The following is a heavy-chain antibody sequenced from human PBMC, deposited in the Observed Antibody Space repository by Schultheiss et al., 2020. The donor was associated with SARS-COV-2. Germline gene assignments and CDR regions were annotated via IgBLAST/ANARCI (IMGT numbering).Heavy chain of an antibody. J-gene: IGHJ5*02. V-gene: IGHV2-5*02. CDR3: AHRPHDYGDYVWFDP. Sequence: SGPTLVKPTETLTLTCTVSGFSLSNARMGVSWIRQPPGKALEWLALIYWDDDKRYSPSLKSRLTITKDTSKNQVVLTMTNMDPVDTATYYCAHRPHDYGDYVWFDPWGQGTLVTVSS. CDR1: GFSLSNARMG. D-gene: IGHD4-17*01. CDR2: IYWDDDK.